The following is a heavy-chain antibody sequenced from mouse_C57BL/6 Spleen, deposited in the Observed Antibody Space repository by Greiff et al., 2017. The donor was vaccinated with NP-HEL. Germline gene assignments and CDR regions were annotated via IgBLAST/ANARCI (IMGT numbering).Heavy chain of an antibody. Sequence: VKLQESGPELVKPGASVKISCKASGYAFSSSWMNWVKQRPGKGLEWIGRIYPGDGDTNYNGKFKGKATLTADKSSSTAYMQLSSLTSEDSAVYFCARVSTVPYYFDYWGQGTTLTVSS. CDR3: ARVSTVPYYFDY. V-gene: IGHV1-82*01. J-gene: IGHJ2*01. CDR2: IYPGDGDT. D-gene: IGHD1-1*01. CDR1: GYAFSSSW.